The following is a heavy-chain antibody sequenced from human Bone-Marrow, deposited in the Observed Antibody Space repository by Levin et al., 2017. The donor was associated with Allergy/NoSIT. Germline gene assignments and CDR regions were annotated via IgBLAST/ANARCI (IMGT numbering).Heavy chain of an antibody. D-gene: IGHD2-2*01. CDR3: ARDGLGSLSSTSFDY. J-gene: IGHJ4*02. CDR1: GFTVSSNY. V-gene: IGHV3-66*02. CDR2: IYSGGST. Sequence: SCTASGFTVSSNYMSWVRQAPGKGLEWVSVIYSGGSTYYADSVKGRFTISRDNSKNTLYLQMNSLRAEDTAVYYCARDGLGSLSSTSFDYWGQGTLVTVSS.